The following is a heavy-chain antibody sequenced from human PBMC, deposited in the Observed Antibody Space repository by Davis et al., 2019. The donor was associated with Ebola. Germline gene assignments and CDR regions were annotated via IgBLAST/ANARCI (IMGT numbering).Heavy chain of an antibody. CDR2: INPNSGGT. D-gene: IGHD3-10*01. Sequence: GGSLRLSCAASGFTFSGSAMHWVRQAPGQGLEWMGWINPNSGGTNYAQKFQGWVTMTRDTSISTAYMELSRLRSDDTAVYYCARGGSGSYWRNWFDPWGQGTLVTVSS. J-gene: IGHJ5*02. CDR3: ARGGSGSYWRNWFDP. CDR1: GFTFSGSA. V-gene: IGHV1-2*04.